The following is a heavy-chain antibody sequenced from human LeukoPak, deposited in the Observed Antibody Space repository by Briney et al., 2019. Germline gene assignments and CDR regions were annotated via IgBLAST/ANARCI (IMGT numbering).Heavy chain of an antibody. J-gene: IGHJ4*02. CDR3: ANHFACGRTSCPPFDS. Sequence: GGSLRLSCAASGFIFSSFSINWVRQSPGKGLEWISYIGRGSRIIHYADSVKGRFTVSRDDAKNSLFLQMNSLRAEDTAVYYCANHFACGRTSCPPFDSWGQGTLVTVSS. D-gene: IGHD2-2*01. CDR1: GFIFSSFS. CDR2: IGRGSRII. V-gene: IGHV3-48*04.